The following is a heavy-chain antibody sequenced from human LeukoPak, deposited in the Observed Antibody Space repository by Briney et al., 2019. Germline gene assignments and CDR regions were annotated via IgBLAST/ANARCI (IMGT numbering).Heavy chain of an antibody. CDR3: ARILTVRGVPNFDY. J-gene: IGHJ4*02. Sequence: SGPALVKPTQTLTLTCTFSGFSLSTSGMCVSWIRQPPGKALEWLARIDWDDDKYYSTSLKTRLTISKDTSKNQVVLTMTNMDPVDTATYYCARILTVRGVPNFDYWGQGTLVTVSS. D-gene: IGHD3-10*01. CDR1: GFSLSTSGMC. CDR2: IDWDDDK. V-gene: IGHV2-70*11.